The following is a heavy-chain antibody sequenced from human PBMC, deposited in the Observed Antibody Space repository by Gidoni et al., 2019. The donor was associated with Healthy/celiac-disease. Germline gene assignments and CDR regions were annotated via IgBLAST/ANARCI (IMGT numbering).Heavy chain of an antibody. V-gene: IGHV3-9*01. J-gene: IGHJ4*02. CDR3: AKVHGDYFDY. CDR1: GFTFDDYA. CDR2: ISWNSGSI. D-gene: IGHD4-17*01. Sequence: EVQLVESGGGLVQPGRSLRLSCAASGFTFDDYAMHWVRQAPGKGLEWVSGISWNSGSIGYADSVKGRFTISRDNAKNSLYLQMNSLRAEDTALYYCAKVHGDYFDYWGQGTLVTVSS.